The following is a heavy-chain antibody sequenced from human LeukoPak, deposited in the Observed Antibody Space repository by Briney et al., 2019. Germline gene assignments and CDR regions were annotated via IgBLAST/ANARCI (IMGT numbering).Heavy chain of an antibody. V-gene: IGHV3-48*01. D-gene: IGHD2-15*01. CDR1: GFTFSSYS. CDR3: ARGNIVVVVAATQLYYYYYMDV. CDR2: ISSSSSTI. J-gene: IGHJ6*03. Sequence: GGSLRLSCAASGFTFSSYSMNWVRQAPGKGLEWVSYISSSSSTIYYADSVKGRFTISRDNAKNSLYLQMNSLRAEDTAVYYCARGNIVVVVAATQLYYYYYMDVWGKGTTVTIS.